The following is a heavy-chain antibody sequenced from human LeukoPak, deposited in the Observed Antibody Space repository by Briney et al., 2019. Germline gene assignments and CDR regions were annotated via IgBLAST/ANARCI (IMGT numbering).Heavy chain of an antibody. J-gene: IGHJ4*02. Sequence: GASVKVSCKASGYTFTGYYMHWVRQAPGQGLEWMGWISAYNGNTNYAQKLQGRVTMTTDTSTSTAYMELRSLRSDDTAVYYCARDRGAAAIPYYFDYWGQGTLVTVSS. CDR2: ISAYNGNT. CDR1: GYTFTGYY. V-gene: IGHV1-18*04. D-gene: IGHD2-2*02. CDR3: ARDRGAAAIPYYFDY.